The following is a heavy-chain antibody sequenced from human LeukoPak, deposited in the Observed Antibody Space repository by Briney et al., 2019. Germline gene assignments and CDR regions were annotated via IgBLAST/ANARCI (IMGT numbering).Heavy chain of an antibody. Sequence: SETLSLTCTVSGGSISSGGYYWSWIRQHPGKGLEWIGYIYYSGSTYYNPSLKSRVTISVGTSKNQFSLKLSSVTAADTAVYYCASPPYSRDYYYYGMDVWGQGTTVTVSS. D-gene: IGHD5-18*01. V-gene: IGHV4-31*03. CDR2: IYYSGST. CDR3: ASPPYSRDYYYYGMDV. CDR1: GGSISSGGYY. J-gene: IGHJ6*02.